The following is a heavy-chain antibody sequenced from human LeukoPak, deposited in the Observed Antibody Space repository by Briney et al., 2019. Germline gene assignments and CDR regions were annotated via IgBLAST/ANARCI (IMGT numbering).Heavy chain of an antibody. CDR2: ISGSGGST. J-gene: IGHJ4*02. Sequence: GGSLRLSCAASGFTFSNFAMSWVRQTPGKGLEWVSAISGSGGSTYYADSVKGRFTISRDNSKDILYLQMNSLRAEDTAVYYCAKEGRSLQTYWGQGTLVTVSS. CDR1: GFTFSNFA. CDR3: AKEGRSLQTY. D-gene: IGHD5-24*01. V-gene: IGHV3-23*01.